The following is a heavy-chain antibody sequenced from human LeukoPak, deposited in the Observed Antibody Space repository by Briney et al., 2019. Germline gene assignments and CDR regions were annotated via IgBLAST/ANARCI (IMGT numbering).Heavy chain of an antibody. J-gene: IGHJ6*03. CDR3: ARATTTSYYYYYYMDV. CDR1: GYTFTSYY. CDR2: INPSGGST. V-gene: IGHV1-46*01. D-gene: IGHD1-26*01. Sequence: GASVKVSCKASGYTFTSYYMHWVRQAPGQGLEWMGIINPSGGSTSYAQKFQGRVTMTRDTSTSTVYMELSSLRSEDTAVYYCARATTTSYYYYYYMDVWGQGTLVTVSS.